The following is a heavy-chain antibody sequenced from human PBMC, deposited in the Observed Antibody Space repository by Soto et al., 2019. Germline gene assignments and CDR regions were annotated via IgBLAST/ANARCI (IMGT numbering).Heavy chain of an antibody. CDR2: INPNSGGT. D-gene: IGHD6-6*01. Sequence: ASVKVSCKASGYTFTGYYMHWVRQAPGQGLEWMGWINPNSGGTNYAQKFQGRVTMTRDTSISTAYMELSRLRSDDTAVYYCARERIAARPGYYCYYGMDVWGQGTTVTVSS. CDR1: GYTFTGYY. J-gene: IGHJ6*02. CDR3: ARERIAARPGYYCYYGMDV. V-gene: IGHV1-2*02.